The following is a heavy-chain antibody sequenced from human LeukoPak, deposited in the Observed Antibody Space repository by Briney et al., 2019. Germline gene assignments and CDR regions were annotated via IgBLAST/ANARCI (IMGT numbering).Heavy chain of an antibody. CDR1: GFTFSSYS. V-gene: IGHV3-21*01. D-gene: IGHD5-24*01. Sequence: GGSLRLSSAASGFTFSSYSMNWVRQAPGKGLEWVSSISSSSSYIYYADSVKGRFTISRDNAKNSLYLQMNSLRAEDTAVYYCARSGMATATACAFDIWGQGTMVTVSS. CDR2: ISSSSSYI. J-gene: IGHJ3*02. CDR3: ARSGMATATACAFDI.